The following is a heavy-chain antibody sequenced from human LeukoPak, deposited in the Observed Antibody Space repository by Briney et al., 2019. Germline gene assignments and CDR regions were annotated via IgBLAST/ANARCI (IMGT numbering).Heavy chain of an antibody. Sequence: PSETLSLTCAVSGYSISSGYYWGWIRQPPEKGLEWVGSIYHSGSTYYNPSLKSRVTISVDTSKNQFSLKLSSVTAADTAVYYCARHADYYGSGSYYSYYMDVWGKGTTVTVSS. V-gene: IGHV4-38-2*01. CDR3: ARHADYYGSGSYYSYYMDV. CDR1: GYSISSGYY. J-gene: IGHJ6*03. CDR2: IYHSGST. D-gene: IGHD3-10*01.